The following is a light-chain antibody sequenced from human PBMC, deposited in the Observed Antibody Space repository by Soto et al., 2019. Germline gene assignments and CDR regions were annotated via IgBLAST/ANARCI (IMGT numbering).Light chain of an antibody. J-gene: IGKJ5*01. V-gene: IGKV3-11*01. CDR3: QQRGNWPPIT. CDR2: DAS. CDR1: QSVDKY. Sequence: EIVLTQSPATLSLSPGERATLSCRASQSVDKYLAWYQHKPGQAPRLLISDASTRATGIPARFSGSGSGTDFTLTISSLEPEDFAVYYCQQRGNWPPITFGQGTRLEIK.